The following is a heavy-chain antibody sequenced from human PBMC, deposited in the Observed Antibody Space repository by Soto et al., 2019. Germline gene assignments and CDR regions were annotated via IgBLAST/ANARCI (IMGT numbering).Heavy chain of an antibody. CDR2: ISYDGSKS. CDR3: ARGSGTSGWYYFDC. J-gene: IGHJ4*02. CDR1: GFTLSTYA. V-gene: IGHV3-30-3*01. Sequence: QVQLVESGGGVVQPGRSLRLSCAASGFTLSTYAMHWVRQAPGKGLEWVAVISYDGSKSYYSDSVKGRFTISRDNFKNTLYLQMNSLRAEDMSVYYCARGSGTSGWYYFDCWGQGTLVTVSS. D-gene: IGHD6-19*01.